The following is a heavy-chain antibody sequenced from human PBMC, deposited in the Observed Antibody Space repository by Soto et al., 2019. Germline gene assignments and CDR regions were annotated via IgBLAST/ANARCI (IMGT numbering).Heavy chain of an antibody. D-gene: IGHD1-20*01. CDR3: ARQNNWNRSVDAFDI. J-gene: IGHJ3*02. Sequence: QVQLLQSVAEVKKPGSSVKVSCKASAGTFSSYAIIWVRQAPGQGLEWMGGIIPIFGTANYAQKFQGRVTITADESTSTAYMELSSLRSEATAVYYCARQNNWNRSVDAFDIWGKGRMVTVSS. CDR1: AGTFSSYA. CDR2: IIPIFGTA. V-gene: IGHV1-69*01.